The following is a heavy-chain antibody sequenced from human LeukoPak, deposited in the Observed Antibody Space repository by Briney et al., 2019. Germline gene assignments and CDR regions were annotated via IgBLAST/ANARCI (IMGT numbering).Heavy chain of an antibody. D-gene: IGHD6-6*01. J-gene: IGHJ6*03. V-gene: IGHV4-39*07. Sequence: SETLSLTCTVSGGSISSYNYYWGWIRQPPGKGLEWIGSIYYSGSTYYNPSLKSRVTISVDTSKNQFSLRLSSVTAADTAVYYCARDWGVSARPGYMDVWGKGTTVTVSS. CDR2: IYYSGST. CDR3: ARDWGVSARPGYMDV. CDR1: GGSISSYNYY.